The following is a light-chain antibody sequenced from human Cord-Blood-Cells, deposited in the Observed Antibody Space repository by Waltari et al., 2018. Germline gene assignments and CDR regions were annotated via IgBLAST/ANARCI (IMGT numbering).Light chain of an antibody. CDR1: QSVSSN. J-gene: IGKJ4*01. Sequence: EIVITQSPAPMSVTPGERATPSCRASQSVSSNLAWYQQKPGQAPRLLIYGASTRATGIPARFSGSGSGTEFTLTISSLQSEDFAVYYCQQYNNWPLTFGGGTKVEIK. V-gene: IGKV3-15*01. CDR2: GAS. CDR3: QQYNNWPLT.